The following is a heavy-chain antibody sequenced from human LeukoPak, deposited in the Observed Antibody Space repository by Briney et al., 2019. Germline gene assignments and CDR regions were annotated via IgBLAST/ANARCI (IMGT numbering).Heavy chain of an antibody. CDR3: ARGSYRAHHDAFDI. D-gene: IGHD1-14*01. CDR1: GFTFSSYS. CDR2: ISSSSSYI. Sequence: GGSLRLSCAASGFTFSSYSMNWVRQAPGKGLEWVSSISSSSSYIYYADSVKGRFTISRDNAKNSLYLQMNSLRDEDTAVYYCARGSYRAHHDAFDIWGQGTMVTVSS. J-gene: IGHJ3*02. V-gene: IGHV3-21*01.